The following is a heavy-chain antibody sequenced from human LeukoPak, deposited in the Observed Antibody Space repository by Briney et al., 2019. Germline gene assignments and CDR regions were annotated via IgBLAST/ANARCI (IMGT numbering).Heavy chain of an antibody. Sequence: GGSLRLSCAASGFTFSSYSMNWVRQAPGKGLEWVSYISSSSSTIYYADSVKGRFTISRDNAKNSLYLQMNSLRAEDTAVYYCARVPEGEFDYWGQGTLVTVSS. CDR3: ARVPEGEFDY. CDR1: GFTFSSYS. D-gene: IGHD1-14*01. CDR2: ISSSSSTI. V-gene: IGHV3-48*04. J-gene: IGHJ4*02.